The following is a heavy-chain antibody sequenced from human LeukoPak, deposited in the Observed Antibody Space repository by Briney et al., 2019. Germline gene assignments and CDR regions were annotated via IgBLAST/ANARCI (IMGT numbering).Heavy chain of an antibody. CDR2: ISYDGSNK. V-gene: IGHV3-30-3*01. D-gene: IGHD5-24*01. CDR3: ARERRWLQLHAFDI. J-gene: IGHJ3*02. Sequence: PGGSLRLSCAASGFTFSSYAMHWVRQAPGKGLEWVAVISYDGSNKYYADSVKGRFTISRDNSKNTLYLQMNSLRAEDTAVYYCARERRWLQLHAFDIWGQGTMVTVSS. CDR1: GFTFSSYA.